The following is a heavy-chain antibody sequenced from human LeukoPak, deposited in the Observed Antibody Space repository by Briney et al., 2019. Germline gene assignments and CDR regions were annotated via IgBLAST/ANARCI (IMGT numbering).Heavy chain of an antibody. V-gene: IGHV4-34*01. J-gene: IGHJ4*02. Sequence: SETLSLTCAVYGGSFSGYYWSWIRQPPGKGLEWIGEINHSGSTNYNPSLKSRVTISVDTSKNQFSLKLSSVTAADTGVYYCARGVPPHYWGQGTLVTVSS. CDR1: GGSFSGYY. CDR3: ARGVPPHY. CDR2: INHSGST.